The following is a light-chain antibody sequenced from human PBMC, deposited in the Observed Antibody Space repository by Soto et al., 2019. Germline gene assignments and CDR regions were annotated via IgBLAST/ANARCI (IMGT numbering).Light chain of an antibody. Sequence: DIQMTQSPSSLSASVGDRVTITCRASQTISTSLNWYQQKPQKAPRLLIYATSSLQSGVPSRFSGSGSETDFNFTISSLQPEDFATYYCLQSFATPPWTFGQGTKVDIK. J-gene: IGKJ1*01. CDR1: QTISTS. CDR2: ATS. V-gene: IGKV1-39*01. CDR3: LQSFATPPWT.